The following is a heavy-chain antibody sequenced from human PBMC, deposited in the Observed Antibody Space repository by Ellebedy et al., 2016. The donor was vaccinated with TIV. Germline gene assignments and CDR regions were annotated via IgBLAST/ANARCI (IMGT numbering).Heavy chain of an antibody. D-gene: IGHD4-17*01. V-gene: IGHV4-30-2*01. Sequence: MPSEILSLTCAVSDASLYRGGYSWSWIRQPPGKGLEWIGYMYHTGSMYYSPSLRSRVTISVDRSKNHLSLQLRSVTAADTAMYYCARTDNGVLKGFDYWGQGTLVTVSS. CDR1: DASLYRGGYS. CDR3: ARTDNGVLKGFDY. J-gene: IGHJ4*02. CDR2: MYHTGSM.